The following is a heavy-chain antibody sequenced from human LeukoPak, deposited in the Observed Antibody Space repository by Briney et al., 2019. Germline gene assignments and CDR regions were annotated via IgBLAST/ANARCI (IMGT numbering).Heavy chain of an antibody. J-gene: IGHJ4*02. V-gene: IGHV3-74*01. CDR3: ARSDSYYDSSGYLSYYFDY. CDR2: INSDGSST. D-gene: IGHD3-22*01. Sequence: GGSLRLSCAASGFTFSSYWMHWVRQAPGKGLVWVSRINSDGSSTSYADSVKGRFTISRDNAKNTLYLQMNSLRAEDTAVYYCARSDSYYDSSGYLSYYFDYWGQGTLVTVSS. CDR1: GFTFSSYW.